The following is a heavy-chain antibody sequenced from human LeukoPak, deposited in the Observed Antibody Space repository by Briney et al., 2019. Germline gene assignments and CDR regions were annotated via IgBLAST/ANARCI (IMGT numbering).Heavy chain of an antibody. CDR2: INHSGST. CDR1: GGSFSGYY. CDR3: ARLSVTDGFDY. J-gene: IGHJ4*02. V-gene: IGHV4-34*01. Sequence: SETLSLTCAVYGGSFSGYYWSWIRQPPGKGLEWIGEINHSGSTNYNPSLKSRVTISADTSKNQFSLKLSSVTAADTAVYYCARLSVTDGFDYWGQGTLVTVSS. D-gene: IGHD4-17*01.